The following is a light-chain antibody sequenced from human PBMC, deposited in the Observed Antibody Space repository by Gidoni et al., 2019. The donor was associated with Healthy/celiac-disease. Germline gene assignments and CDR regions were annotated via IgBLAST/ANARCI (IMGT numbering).Light chain of an antibody. V-gene: IGKV4-1*01. CDR1: QSVLYSSNNKNY. CDR2: WAS. CDR3: QQYYSTPLT. J-gene: IGKJ4*01. Sequence: DIVMTQPPYSLAVSLGERATINYKSSQSVLYSSNNKNYLAWYHQKPGQPPKLLIYWASTRQSGVPDQFSGSGSGSDFTLTISSLQAEDVAVYYCQQYYSTPLTFGGXTKVEIK.